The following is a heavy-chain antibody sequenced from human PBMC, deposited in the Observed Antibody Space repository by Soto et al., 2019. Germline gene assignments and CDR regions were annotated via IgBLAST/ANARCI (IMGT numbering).Heavy chain of an antibody. Sequence: SETLSLTCAVYGGSFSGYYWSWIRQPPGKGLEWIGEINHSGSSNYNPSLKSRVTISVDTSKNQFSLKLSSVTAADTAVYYCARGFAQSITIFGVVIPAELGMDVWGQGTTVTVSS. V-gene: IGHV4-34*01. D-gene: IGHD3-3*01. CDR3: ARGFAQSITIFGVVIPAELGMDV. CDR2: INHSGSS. J-gene: IGHJ6*02. CDR1: GGSFSGYY.